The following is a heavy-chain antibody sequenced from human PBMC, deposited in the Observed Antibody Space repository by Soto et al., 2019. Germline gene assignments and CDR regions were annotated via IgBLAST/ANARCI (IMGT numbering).Heavy chain of an antibody. D-gene: IGHD5-18*01. CDR3: ARAPYRRAIQLWQTAREPSFDL. CDR1: GYTFTDYD. CDR2: VNPNSGNT. J-gene: IGHJ4*02. Sequence: ASVKVSCKASGYTFTDYDINWVRQAPGQGLEWMGWVNPNSGNTDYAQKFQGRVTMTRNTSTGTVYMELSSLRSEDTAVYFCARAPYRRAIQLWQTAREPSFDLWGQGTLVTVSS. V-gene: IGHV1-8*01.